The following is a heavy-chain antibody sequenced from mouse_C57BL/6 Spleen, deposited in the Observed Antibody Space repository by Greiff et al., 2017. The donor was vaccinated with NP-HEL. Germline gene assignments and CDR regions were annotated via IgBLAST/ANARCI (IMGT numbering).Heavy chain of an antibody. D-gene: IGHD4-1*01. CDR3: ATPGETGTGWYFDV. J-gene: IGHJ1*03. CDR2: IYPGDGDT. CDR1: GYAFSSSW. V-gene: IGHV1-82*01. Sequence: VQVVESGPELVKPGASVKISCKASGYAFSSSWMNWVKQRPGKGLEWIGRIYPGDGDTNYNGKFKGKATLTADKSSSTAYMQLSSLTSEDSAVYFCATPGETGTGWYFDVWGTGTTVTVSS.